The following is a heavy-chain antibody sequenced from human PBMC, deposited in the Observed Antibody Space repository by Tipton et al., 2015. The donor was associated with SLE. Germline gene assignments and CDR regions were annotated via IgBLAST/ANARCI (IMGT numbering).Heavy chain of an antibody. Sequence: TLSLTCAVYGGSISSYYWSWIRQPPGKGLEWIGYIYYSGSTNYNPSLKSRVTISVDTSKNQFSLKLSSVTAADTAVYYCAREGSSWYYFDYWGQGPLVTVSS. J-gene: IGHJ4*02. D-gene: IGHD6-13*01. CDR3: AREGSSWYYFDY. CDR1: GGSISSYY. V-gene: IGHV4-59*01. CDR2: IYYSGST.